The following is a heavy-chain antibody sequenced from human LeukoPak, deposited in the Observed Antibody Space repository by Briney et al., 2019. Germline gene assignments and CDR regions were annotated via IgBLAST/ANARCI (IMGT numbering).Heavy chain of an antibody. J-gene: IGHJ6*03. CDR2: ISPYNGNT. V-gene: IGHV1-18*01. CDR3: ARETHYDFWSGYYYYMDV. CDR1: GYTFSTSG. D-gene: IGHD3-3*01. Sequence: ASVKVSCKASGYTFSTSGITWVRQAPGQGLEWMGWISPYNGNTKSAQKFQGRVTMSTDTSTSTAYMELRSLRSDDTAVYYCARETHYDFWSGYYYYMDVWGKGTTVTVSS.